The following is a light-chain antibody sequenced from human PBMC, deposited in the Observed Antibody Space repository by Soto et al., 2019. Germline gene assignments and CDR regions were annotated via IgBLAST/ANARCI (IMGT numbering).Light chain of an antibody. CDR2: GAS. CDR3: QQYGSSPLT. Sequence: EIVLNQSPATLSSYQSDRVTLSCTASQYINTRLAWYQHRPGQAPRLLIYGASSRATGIPDRFSGSGSGTDFTLTISRLEPEDFAVYYCQQYGSSPLTSGGGTKVDIK. CDR1: QYINTR. J-gene: IGKJ4*01. V-gene: IGKV3-20*01.